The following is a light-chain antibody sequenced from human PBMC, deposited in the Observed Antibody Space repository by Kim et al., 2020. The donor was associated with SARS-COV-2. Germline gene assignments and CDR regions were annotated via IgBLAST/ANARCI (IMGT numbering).Light chain of an antibody. CDR1: QNIRTY. Sequence: SASVGNKVTITGQAKQNIRTYLGWYQQKPGKAPKLLIYKESILRSGVQSRFSGSGSETAFTLTLSRLQPEDFATYYTQLNYSTRTTFGQGTKLEI. CDR2: KES. V-gene: IGKV1-39*01. J-gene: IGKJ2*01. CDR3: QLNYSTRTT.